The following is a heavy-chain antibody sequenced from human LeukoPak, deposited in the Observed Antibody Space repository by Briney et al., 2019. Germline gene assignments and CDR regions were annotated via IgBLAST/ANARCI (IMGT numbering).Heavy chain of an antibody. J-gene: IGHJ3*02. V-gene: IGHV1-18*01. Sequence: ASVTVSCKASGYTFTSYGISWVRQAPGQGLEWMGWISAYNGNTNYAQKLQGRVTMTTDTSTSTAYMELRSLRSDDTAVYYCARDQTGYSSSRDAFDIWGQGTMVTVSS. CDR1: GYTFTSYG. CDR3: ARDQTGYSSSRDAFDI. D-gene: IGHD6-13*01. CDR2: ISAYNGNT.